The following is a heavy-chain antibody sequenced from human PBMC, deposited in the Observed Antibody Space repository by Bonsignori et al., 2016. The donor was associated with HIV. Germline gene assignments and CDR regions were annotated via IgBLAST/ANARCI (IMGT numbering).Heavy chain of an antibody. Sequence: WIRQPPGKALEWLARIDWGDDKYYSTSLKTRLTISKDTSKNQVVLTMTNMDPVDTATYYCARMNLTTVTTLPFDYWGQGTLVTVSS. CDR2: IDWGDDK. CDR3: ARMNLTTVTTLPFDY. V-gene: IGHV2-70*11. J-gene: IGHJ4*02. D-gene: IGHD4-11*01.